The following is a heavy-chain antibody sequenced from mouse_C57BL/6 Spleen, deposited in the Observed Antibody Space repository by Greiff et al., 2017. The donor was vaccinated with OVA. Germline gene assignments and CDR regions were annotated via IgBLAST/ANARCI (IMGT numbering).Heavy chain of an antibody. V-gene: IGHV1-66*01. J-gene: IGHJ2*01. Sequence: QVQLKESGPELVKPGASVKISCKASGYSFTSYYIHWVKQRPGQGLEWIGWIYPGSGNTKYNEKFKGKATLTADTSSSTAYMQLSSLTSEDSAVYYCASGIYYDYDEDYWGKGTTLTVSS. CDR3: ASGIYYDYDEDY. CDR2: IYPGSGNT. CDR1: GYSFTSYY. D-gene: IGHD2-4*01.